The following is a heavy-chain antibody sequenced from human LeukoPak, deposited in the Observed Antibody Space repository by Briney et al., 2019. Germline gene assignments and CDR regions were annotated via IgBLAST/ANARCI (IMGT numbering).Heavy chain of an antibody. CDR1: GYTFTSYG. D-gene: IGHD3-10*01. Sequence: ASVTVSCKASGYTFTSYGISWVRQAPGQGLEWMGWISAYNGNTNYAQKLQGRVTMTTDTSTSTAYMELRSLRSDDTAVYYCARDPDPDYYGSGSYMGDYWGQGTLVTVSS. V-gene: IGHV1-18*01. CDR2: ISAYNGNT. CDR3: ARDPDPDYYGSGSYMGDY. J-gene: IGHJ4*02.